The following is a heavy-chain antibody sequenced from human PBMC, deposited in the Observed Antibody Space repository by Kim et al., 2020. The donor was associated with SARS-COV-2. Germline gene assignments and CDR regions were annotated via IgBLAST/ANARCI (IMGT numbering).Heavy chain of an antibody. Sequence: RFTISRDNSKNELYLQMNSLRAEDTAVYYCARDKSAAGTENYYYYYGMDVWGQGTTVTVSS. V-gene: IGHV3-30*07. CDR3: ARDKSAAGTENYYYYYGMDV. D-gene: IGHD6-13*01. J-gene: IGHJ6*02.